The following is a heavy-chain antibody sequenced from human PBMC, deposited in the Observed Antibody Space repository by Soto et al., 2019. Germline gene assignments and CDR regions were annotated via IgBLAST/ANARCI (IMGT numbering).Heavy chain of an antibody. Sequence: GGSLRLSCAASGFTFSSYWMHWVRQAPGKGLVWVSRINSDGSSTSYADSVKGRFTISRDNAKNTLYLQMNSLRAEDTAVYYCARGAPYDSSGYYLDCWGQGTLVTVSS. V-gene: IGHV3-74*01. CDR2: INSDGSST. CDR1: GFTFSSYW. D-gene: IGHD3-22*01. J-gene: IGHJ4*02. CDR3: ARGAPYDSSGYYLDC.